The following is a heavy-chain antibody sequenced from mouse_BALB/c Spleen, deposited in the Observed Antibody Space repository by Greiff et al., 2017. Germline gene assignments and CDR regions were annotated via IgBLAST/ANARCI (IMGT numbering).Heavy chain of an antibody. D-gene: IGHD2-4*01. J-gene: IGHJ3*01. CDR3: APAYDYDDVWFAY. CDR2: IDPANGNT. CDR1: GFNIKDTY. V-gene: IGHV14-3*02. Sequence: DVKLQESGAELVKPGASVKLSCTASGFNIKDTYMHWVKQRPEQGLEWIGRIDPANGNTKYDPKFQGKATITAATSSNTAYLQLSSLTSEDTAVYYCAPAYDYDDVWFAYWGQGTLVTVSA.